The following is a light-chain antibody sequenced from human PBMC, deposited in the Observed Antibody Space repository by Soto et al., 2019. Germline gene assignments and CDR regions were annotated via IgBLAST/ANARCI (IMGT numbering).Light chain of an antibody. CDR2: GAS. CDR1: QSVSSSY. Sequence: EIVLTQSPGTLSLSPGERATLSCRASQSVSSSYLAWYQQKPGQAPRLLIYGASCRATGIPDRFSGSGSGTDFTLTIIRLVPEDFAVSYCQQYYSSPSITFGQGTRLEIK. J-gene: IGKJ5*01. CDR3: QQYYSSPSIT. V-gene: IGKV3-20*01.